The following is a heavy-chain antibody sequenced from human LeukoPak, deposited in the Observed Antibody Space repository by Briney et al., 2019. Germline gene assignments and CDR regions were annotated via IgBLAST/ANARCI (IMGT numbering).Heavy chain of an antibody. Sequence: QSGGTLRLSCAASGFTFSSYGMHGVREAPGKGLEGVAVISYDGSNKYYADSVKGRFTISRDNSKNTLYLQMNSLRAEDTAVYYCAKDRVGATTEFDYWGQGTLVTVSS. V-gene: IGHV3-30*18. CDR1: GFTFSSYG. CDR3: AKDRVGATTEFDY. CDR2: ISYDGSNK. J-gene: IGHJ4*02. D-gene: IGHD1-26*01.